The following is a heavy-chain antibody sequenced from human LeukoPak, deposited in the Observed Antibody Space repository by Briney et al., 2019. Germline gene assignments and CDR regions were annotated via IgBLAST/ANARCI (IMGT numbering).Heavy chain of an antibody. V-gene: IGHV1-2*02. Sequence: GASVKVSCKASGYTFTGYHMHWVRQAPGQGLEWMGWINPNTGDTNYAQKFQGRVTMTRDTSTSTAYMELRSLRSDDTAVYYCAREGYSSSWYMVPTHYYYYYGMDVWGQGTTVTVSS. CDR1: GYTFTGYH. D-gene: IGHD6-13*01. CDR2: INPNTGDT. CDR3: AREGYSSSWYMVPTHYYYYYGMDV. J-gene: IGHJ6*02.